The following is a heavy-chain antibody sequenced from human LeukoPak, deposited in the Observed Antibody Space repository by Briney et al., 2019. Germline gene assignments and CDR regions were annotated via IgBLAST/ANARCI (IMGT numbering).Heavy chain of an antibody. Sequence: GGSLRLSCVASGFSFRNYGMRWVRQATGKGLEWVSFIWSDGNNKKYGDSVKGRFTISRDNSNNMLYLQMDSLRPEDTGVYYCAKDPGASVPGFYMDVWGKGTTVIVSS. CDR2: IWSDGNNK. V-gene: IGHV3-30*02. CDR3: AKDPGASVPGFYMDV. D-gene: IGHD2-8*02. CDR1: GFSFRNYG. J-gene: IGHJ6*03.